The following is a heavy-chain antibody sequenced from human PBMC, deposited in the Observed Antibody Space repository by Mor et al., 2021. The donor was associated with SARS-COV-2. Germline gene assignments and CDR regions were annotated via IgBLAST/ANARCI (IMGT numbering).Heavy chain of an antibody. J-gene: IGHJ4*02. V-gene: IGHV3-23*01. D-gene: IGHD1-26*01. Sequence: KGRFTISRDNAKNTLYLQMNSLRAEDTAVYYCAKGRLSSIVGATNYWGQGTLVTVSS. CDR3: AKGRLSSIVGATNY.